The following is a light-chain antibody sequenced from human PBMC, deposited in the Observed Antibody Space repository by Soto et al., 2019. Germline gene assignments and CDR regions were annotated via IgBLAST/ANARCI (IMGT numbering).Light chain of an antibody. J-gene: IGKJ4*01. Sequence: IQMTQSPSSLSAFIGDRVTITCRASQDISNYLAWVQQKPGEAPKSLIYAAVSLQSGVPSKFSGSGSGTDFTLTISSLQPEDFATYYCQQYHSYPLTFGGGTKVDIK. CDR1: QDISNY. CDR3: QQYHSYPLT. V-gene: IGKV1-16*02. CDR2: AAV.